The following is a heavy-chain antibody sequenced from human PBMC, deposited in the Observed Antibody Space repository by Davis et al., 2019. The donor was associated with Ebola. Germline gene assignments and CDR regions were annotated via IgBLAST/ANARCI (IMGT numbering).Heavy chain of an antibody. V-gene: IGHV3-21*01. J-gene: IGHJ6*02. Sequence: GGSLRLPCTDSVITFSSYAMTWVRQAPGKGLEWVSSISSSSSYIYYADSVKGRFTISRDNAKNSLYLQMNSLRAEDTAVYYCAREPWGGMDVWGQGTTVTVSS. D-gene: IGHD3-16*01. CDR1: VITFSSYA. CDR2: ISSSSSYI. CDR3: AREPWGGMDV.